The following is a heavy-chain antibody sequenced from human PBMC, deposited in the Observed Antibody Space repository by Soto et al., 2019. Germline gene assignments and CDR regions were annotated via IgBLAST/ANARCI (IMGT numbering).Heavy chain of an antibody. CDR3: ARNYGDSVWFDP. Sequence: TLSLTCAVSGGSISSGGYSWSWIRQPPGKGLEWIGYIYHSGSTYYNPSLKSRVTISVDRSKNQFSLKLSSVTAADTAVYYCARNYGDSVWFDPWGQGTLVTVSS. CDR2: IYHSGST. J-gene: IGHJ5*02. D-gene: IGHD4-17*01. CDR1: GGSISSGGYS. V-gene: IGHV4-30-2*01.